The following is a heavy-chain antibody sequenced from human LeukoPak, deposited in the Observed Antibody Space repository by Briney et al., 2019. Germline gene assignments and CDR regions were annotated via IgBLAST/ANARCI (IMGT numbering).Heavy chain of an antibody. CDR1: GGSFSGYY. CDR3: ARHSFHGGVIPN. D-gene: IGHD3-10*01. V-gene: IGHV4-34*01. Sequence: SETLSLTCAVYGGSFSGYYWSWIRQPPGKGLEWIGEINHSGSTNYNPSLKSRVTISVDTSKNQFSLKLSSVTAADTAVYYCARHSFHGGVIPNWGQGTLVTVSS. J-gene: IGHJ4*02. CDR2: INHSGST.